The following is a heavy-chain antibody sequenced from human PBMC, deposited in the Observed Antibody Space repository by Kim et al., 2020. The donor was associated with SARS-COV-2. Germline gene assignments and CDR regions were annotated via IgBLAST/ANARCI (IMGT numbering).Heavy chain of an antibody. CDR1: GDSVSSNSVA. V-gene: IGHV6-1*01. J-gene: IGHJ4*02. CDR3: ARTFSDRATRVFDY. D-gene: IGHD3-3*02. CDR2: TYYRSKWYT. Sequence: QTLSLTCAISGDSVSSNSVAWNWIRQSPSRGLEWLGSTYYRSKWYTDYAGSVRSRIIINPDTPKNQFSLQLNSVTPHDTAVYYCARTFSDRATRVFDYWGQGTLVTVSS.